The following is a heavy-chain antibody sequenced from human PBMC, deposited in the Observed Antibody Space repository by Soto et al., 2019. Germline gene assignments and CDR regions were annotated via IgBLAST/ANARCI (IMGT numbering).Heavy chain of an antibody. CDR1: GFTFSNAW. J-gene: IGHJ4*02. CDR2: IKSKTDGGTT. V-gene: IGHV3-15*07. D-gene: IGHD2-2*01. CDR3: TTDSFITSVIVCLDY. Sequence: PGGYLRLSCAASGFTFSNAWINWVRQAPGKGLEWVGRIKSKTDGGTTDFAAPVKGRFAISRDDSKNMVYLQMNSLKTEDTAVYYCTTDSFITSVIVCLDYWGPGPLVTGS.